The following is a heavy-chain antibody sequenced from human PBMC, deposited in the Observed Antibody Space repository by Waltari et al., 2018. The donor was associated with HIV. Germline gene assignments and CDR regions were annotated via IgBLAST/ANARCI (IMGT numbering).Heavy chain of an antibody. D-gene: IGHD1-1*01. V-gene: IGHV3-33*08. Sequence: QVQLVESGGGVVQPGRSLRLSCAASGFTFSDFGTHWVRQAPGKGLEWVAMMYNDGSKIILADSVKGRFIISSDSSDNTISLQMNSLTAEDTAVYYCAREVFMSGTGAFDYWGQGTRVTVSS. CDR3: AREVFMSGTGAFDY. J-gene: IGHJ4*02. CDR2: MYNDGSKI. CDR1: GFTFSDFG.